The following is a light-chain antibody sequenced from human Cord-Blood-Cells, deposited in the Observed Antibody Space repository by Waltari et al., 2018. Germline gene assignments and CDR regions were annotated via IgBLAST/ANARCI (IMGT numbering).Light chain of an antibody. CDR2: GAS. V-gene: IGKV4-1*01. CDR3: QQYNNTTYS. CDR1: KSVLYSSNYKNH. J-gene: IGKJ2*03. Sequence: DIVMIQPSAAMAAVLREGATIICKTSKSVLYSSNYKNHLAWYQQKPGQPPRLLIYGASTRETGVPDRFSGSGSGTDFTLTISSLQSEDVAVYYCQQYNNTTYSFGQGTKLEIK.